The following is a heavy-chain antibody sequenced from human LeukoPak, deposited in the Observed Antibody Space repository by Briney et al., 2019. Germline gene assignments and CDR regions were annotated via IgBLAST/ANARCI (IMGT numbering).Heavy chain of an antibody. CDR2: ISYDGSNK. J-gene: IGHJ4*02. V-gene: IGHV3-30*04. D-gene: IGHD6-19*01. CDR3: ARDLVYSSGWYAGELDH. CDR1: GFAFSSDA. Sequence: GGSLRLSCSASGFAFSSDAMHWVRQAPRRGLEWLAVISYDGSNKDHAESVRGRFTISRDNSQNTLFLQMNSLRPEDTAVYYCARDLVYSSGWYAGELDHWGLGTLVIVSS.